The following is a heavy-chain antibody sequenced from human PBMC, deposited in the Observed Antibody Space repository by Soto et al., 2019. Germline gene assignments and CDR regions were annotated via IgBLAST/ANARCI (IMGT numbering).Heavy chain of an antibody. CDR1: GGTFSSYA. V-gene: IGHV1-69*01. J-gene: IGHJ6*02. Sequence: QVQLVQSGAEVKKPGSSVKVSCKASGGTFSSYAISCVRQAPGQGLEWMGGIIPIFGTANYAQKFQGRVTITADESTSTAYMELSSLRSEDTAVYYCARRSYSSGYYMNYYYYGMDVWGQGTTVTVSS. CDR3: ARRSYSSGYYMNYYYYGMDV. D-gene: IGHD3-22*01. CDR2: IIPIFGTA.